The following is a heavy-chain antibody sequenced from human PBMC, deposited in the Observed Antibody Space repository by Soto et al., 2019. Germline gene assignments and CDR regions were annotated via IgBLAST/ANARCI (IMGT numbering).Heavy chain of an antibody. CDR2: IYYSGST. Sequence: QLQLQESGPGLVKPSETLSLTCTVSGGSISSSSYYWGWIRQPPGKGLEWIGSIYYSGSTYYNPSLKSRVTISVDTSKNQFSLKLSSVTAADTAVYYCARHGRTIGLYYYYMDVWGKGTTVTVSS. V-gene: IGHV4-39*01. J-gene: IGHJ6*03. D-gene: IGHD1-26*01. CDR3: ARHGRTIGLYYYYMDV. CDR1: GGSISSSSYY.